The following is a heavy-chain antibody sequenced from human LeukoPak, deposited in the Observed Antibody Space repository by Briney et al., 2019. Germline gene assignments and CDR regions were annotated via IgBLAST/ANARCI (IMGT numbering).Heavy chain of an antibody. Sequence: PSETLSLTCTVSGGSISSYYWSWIRQPPGKGLEWIGYIYYSGSTNYNPSLKSRVTISVDTSKNQFSLKLSSVTAADTAVYYCASTYRGGDCYYYYYYYYMDVWGKGTTVTVSS. J-gene: IGHJ6*03. V-gene: IGHV4-59*01. CDR2: IYYSGST. CDR1: GGSISSYY. D-gene: IGHD2-21*02. CDR3: ASTYRGGDCYYYYYYYYMDV.